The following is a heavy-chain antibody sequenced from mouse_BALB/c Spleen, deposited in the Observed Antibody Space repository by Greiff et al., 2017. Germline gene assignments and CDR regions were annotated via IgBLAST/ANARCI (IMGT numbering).Heavy chain of an antibody. V-gene: IGHV1S22*01. CDR3: TREGDFYYFDY. D-gene: IGHD3-3*01. Sequence: LQQPGSELVRPGASVKLSCKASGYTFTSYWMHWVKQSPGQGLEWIGNIYPGSGRTNYDEKFKSKATLTVDTSSSTAYMQLSSLTSEDSAVYYCTREGDFYYFDYWGQGTTLTVSS. J-gene: IGHJ2*01. CDR2: IYPGSGRT. CDR1: GYTFTSYW.